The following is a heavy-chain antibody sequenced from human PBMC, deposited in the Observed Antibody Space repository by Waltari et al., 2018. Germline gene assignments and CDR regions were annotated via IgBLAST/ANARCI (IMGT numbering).Heavy chain of an antibody. D-gene: IGHD2-2*01. CDR2: INTNPGNP. Sequence: QVQLVQSGSELKKPGASVKVSCKASGYTFTSYAMNWVRQAPGQGLEWMGWINTNPGNPTYAQGFTGRFVFSWDTSVSTAYLQISSLKAEDTAVYYCARDRRIVVVPAARYNWFDPWGQGTLVTVSS. CDR3: ARDRRIVVVPAARYNWFDP. J-gene: IGHJ5*02. CDR1: GYTFTSYA. V-gene: IGHV7-4-1*02.